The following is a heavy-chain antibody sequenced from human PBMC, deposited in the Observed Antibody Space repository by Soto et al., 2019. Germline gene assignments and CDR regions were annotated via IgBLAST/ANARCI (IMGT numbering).Heavy chain of an antibody. J-gene: IGHJ4*02. Sequence: SETLSLTCAVSGYSISSGYYWGWIRQPPGKGLEWIGSIYHSGSTYYNPSLKSRVTISVDTSKNQFSLKLSSVTAADTAVYYCARDHPLTALRAGGFDYWGQGTLVTSPQ. CDR1: GYSISSGYY. CDR3: ARDHPLTALRAGGFDY. CDR2: IYHSGST. D-gene: IGHD2-21*02. V-gene: IGHV4-38-2*02.